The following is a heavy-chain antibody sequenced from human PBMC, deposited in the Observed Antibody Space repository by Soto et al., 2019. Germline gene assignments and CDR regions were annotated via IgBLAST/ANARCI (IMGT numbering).Heavy chain of an antibody. D-gene: IGHD6-13*01. J-gene: IGHJ4*02. CDR1: GFTFSSYG. V-gene: IGHV3-30*18. CDR2: ISYDGSNK. CDR3: AKVRAAAGRWYYFDY. Sequence: SLRLSCAASGFTFSSYGMHWVRQAPGKGLEWVAVISYDGSNKYYADSVKGRFTISRDNSKNTLYLQMNSLRAEDTAVYYCAKVRAAAGRWYYFDYWGQGTLVSVS.